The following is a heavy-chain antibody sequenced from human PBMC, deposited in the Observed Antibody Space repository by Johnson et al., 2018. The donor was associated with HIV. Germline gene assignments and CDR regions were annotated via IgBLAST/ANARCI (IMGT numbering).Heavy chain of an antibody. CDR2: ISYDGSNE. J-gene: IGHJ3*02. CDR1: GFTFSSYA. V-gene: IGHV3-30-3*01. D-gene: IGHD5-12*01. CDR3: AKDPMVATPANAFDI. Sequence: QMLLVESGGGVVQPGRSLRLSCAASGFTFSSYAMHWVRQAPGKGLEWVAVISYDGSNEYYADSVKGRFTISRDNSENTLYLQMNSLRAEDTAVYYCAKDPMVATPANAFDIWGQGTMVTVSS.